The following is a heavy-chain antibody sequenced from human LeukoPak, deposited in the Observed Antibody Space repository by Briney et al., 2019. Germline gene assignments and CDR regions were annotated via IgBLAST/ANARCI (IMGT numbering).Heavy chain of an antibody. Sequence: GGSLRLSCAASGFTFTNYWMHWVRQAPGKGPEWVANINLDGSQKYYVDSVKGRFTISRDNAENSLYLQMNSLGAEDTALYYCARKRPNYFDYWGQGTLVTVSS. J-gene: IGHJ4*02. CDR1: GFTFTNYW. CDR2: INLDGSQK. CDR3: ARKRPNYFDY. V-gene: IGHV3-7*01.